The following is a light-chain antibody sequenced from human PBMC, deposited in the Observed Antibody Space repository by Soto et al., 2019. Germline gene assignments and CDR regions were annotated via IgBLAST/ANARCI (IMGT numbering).Light chain of an antibody. CDR3: SSYTGSSTLYV. CDR2: EVS. V-gene: IGLV2-14*01. Sequence: QSVLTQPASVSGSPGQSITISCTGTSSDVGYYNYVSWYQKHPGKAPKLMIYEVSKRPSGVSNRFSGSKSGNTASLTISGLQAEDEADYYCSSYTGSSTLYVFGTGTKVTV. CDR1: SSDVGYYNY. J-gene: IGLJ1*01.